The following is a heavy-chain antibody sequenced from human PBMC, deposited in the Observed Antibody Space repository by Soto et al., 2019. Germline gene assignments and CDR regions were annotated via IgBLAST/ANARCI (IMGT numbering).Heavy chain of an antibody. Sequence: QVQLVQSGAEVKKPGSSVKFSCKASGGTFSSYAISWVRQAPGQGLEWMGGIIPIFGTANYAQKFQGRVTITADESTSTADMGLSSLRAEDTAVYYCAREGGSYSTGDYGMDVWGQGTTVTVSS. D-gene: IGHD1-26*01. CDR3: AREGGSYSTGDYGMDV. J-gene: IGHJ6*02. V-gene: IGHV1-69*01. CDR2: IIPIFGTA. CDR1: GGTFSSYA.